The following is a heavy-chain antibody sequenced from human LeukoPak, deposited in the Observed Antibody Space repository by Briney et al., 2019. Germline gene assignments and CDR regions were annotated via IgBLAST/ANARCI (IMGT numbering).Heavy chain of an antibody. V-gene: IGHV3-74*01. CDR2: TNTDGGDT. D-gene: IGHD2-2*01. Sequence: AGSLRLSCPASAFTFSTNWLHWVRHAPGEVLVWVSRTNTDGGDTSYADSVKSRVTISRDNAKITLYLQMSSLRAEDTAVYYCARVESGSCSNTRCRIIDYWGQGTLVTVSS. CDR1: AFTFSTNW. CDR3: ARVESGSCSNTRCRIIDY. J-gene: IGHJ4*02.